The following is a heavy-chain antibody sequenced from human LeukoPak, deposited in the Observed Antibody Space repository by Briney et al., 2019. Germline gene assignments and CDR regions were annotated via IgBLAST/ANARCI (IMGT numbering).Heavy chain of an antibody. Sequence: PSETLSLTCTVSGGSISSYYWSWVRQAPGKGLEWVAYITGTAGTIFYVDSVKGRFTISRDNARNSLYLQMNSLRAEDTAIYYCARGPSYFDYWGQGTLVTVSS. J-gene: IGHJ4*02. V-gene: IGHV3-48*03. D-gene: IGHD3-16*01. CDR1: GGSISSYY. CDR2: ITGTAGTI. CDR3: ARGPSYFDY.